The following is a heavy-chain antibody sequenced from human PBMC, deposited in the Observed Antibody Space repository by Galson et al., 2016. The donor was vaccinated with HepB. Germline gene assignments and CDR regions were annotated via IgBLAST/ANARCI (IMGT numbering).Heavy chain of an antibody. J-gene: IGHJ3*01. D-gene: IGHD3-3*01. V-gene: IGHV4-39*01. Sequence: SETLSLTCTVSGGPITSNNYYWGWLRQSPGKGLEWIGRIYYTATTHYNPSLRSRVIMSEDTSKNQFTLRLSSVTAAESAVYYCARHITRSFDFWGQGTTVTVSS. CDR3: ARHITRSFDF. CDR2: IYYTATT. CDR1: GGPITSNNYY.